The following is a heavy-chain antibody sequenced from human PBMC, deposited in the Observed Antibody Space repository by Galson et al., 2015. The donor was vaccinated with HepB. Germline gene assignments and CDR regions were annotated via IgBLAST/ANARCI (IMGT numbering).Heavy chain of an antibody. CDR1: QLVLGDYW. Sequence: SLRLSCADSQLVLGDYWMSWVRQAPGKGLEWVAVIWYGGSNKYYADSVKGRFTISRDNSKNTLYLQMNSLRAEDTAVYYCARDGGPAAPYGMDVWGQGTTVTVSS. J-gene: IGHJ6*02. CDR2: IWYGGSNK. D-gene: IGHD6-13*01. V-gene: IGHV3-33*08. CDR3: ARDGGPAAPYGMDV.